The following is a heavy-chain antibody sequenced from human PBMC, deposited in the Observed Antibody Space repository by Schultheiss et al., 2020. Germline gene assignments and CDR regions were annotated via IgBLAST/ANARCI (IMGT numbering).Heavy chain of an antibody. J-gene: IGHJ4*02. CDR3: ARGHSSSWVDY. D-gene: IGHD6-13*01. CDR2: NYHGGSG. V-gene: IGHV4-4*09. CDR1: GGSISSYY. Sequence: SETLSLTCTVSGGSISSYYWSWIRQSPGKGLEWIGYNYHGGSGTYNPSLESRVTISIDTSKNQFSLKLSSVTAADTAVYYCARGHSSSWVDYWGQGTLVTVSS.